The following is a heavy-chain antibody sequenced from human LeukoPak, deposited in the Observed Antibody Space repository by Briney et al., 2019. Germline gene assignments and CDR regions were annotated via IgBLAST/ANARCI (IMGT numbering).Heavy chain of an antibody. CDR2: IYYSGST. D-gene: IGHD3-10*01. CDR3: ARGYYGSGSYYYWYFDL. CDR1: AGSIISSSKF. J-gene: IGHJ2*01. Sequence: SETLSLTCTVSAGSIISSSKFWGWIRQSPGKGLEWIGSIYYSGSTYYNPSLKSRVTISVDKSKNQFSLKLSSVTAADTAVYYCARGYYGSGSYYYWYFDLWGRGTLVTVSS. V-gene: IGHV4-39*07.